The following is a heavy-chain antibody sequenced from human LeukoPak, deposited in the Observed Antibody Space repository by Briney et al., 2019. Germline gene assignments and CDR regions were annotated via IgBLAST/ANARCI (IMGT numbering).Heavy chain of an antibody. V-gene: IGHV4-59*08. J-gene: IGHJ4*02. D-gene: IGHD6-19*01. CDR1: GGSITNYY. CDR3: ARHAMYTSGWFDY. CDR2: IYYTGST. Sequence: PSETLSLTCSVSGGSITNYYWSWFRQPPGKGLEWIGCIYYTGSTTYNPSLKSRVTISVDTSTNQFSLKLNSVSAADTAVYYCARHAMYTSGWFDYWGQGTLVTVSS.